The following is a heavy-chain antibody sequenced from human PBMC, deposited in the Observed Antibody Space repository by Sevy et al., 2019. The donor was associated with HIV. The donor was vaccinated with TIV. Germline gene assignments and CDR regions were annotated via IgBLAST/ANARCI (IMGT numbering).Heavy chain of an antibody. CDR2: IKGDGSNK. Sequence: GGSLRLSCAASGFTFSANWLNWVRQAPGKGLEWVAKIKGDGSNKHYVDSVEGRFTISRATAKNLLYLQMNGLSVEDTADHDVAHETFGGLEAWGQGTLVTVSS. V-gene: IGHV3-7*01. D-gene: IGHD3-16*01. CDR3: AHETFGGLEA. J-gene: IGHJ4*01. CDR1: GFTFSANW.